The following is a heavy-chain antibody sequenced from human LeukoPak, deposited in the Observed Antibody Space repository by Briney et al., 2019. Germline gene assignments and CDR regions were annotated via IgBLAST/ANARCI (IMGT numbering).Heavy chain of an antibody. D-gene: IGHD4-17*01. J-gene: IGHJ4*02. V-gene: IGHV4-39*07. CDR1: GGSISSSSYY. Sequence: PSETLSLTCTVSGGSISSSSYYWGWIRQPPGKGLEWIGSIYYSGSTYYNPSLKSRVTISVDTSKNQFSLNLSSVTAADTAVYYCARDPHHDEYGDEGFDYWGQGTLVTVSS. CDR2: IYYSGST. CDR3: ARDPHHDEYGDEGFDY.